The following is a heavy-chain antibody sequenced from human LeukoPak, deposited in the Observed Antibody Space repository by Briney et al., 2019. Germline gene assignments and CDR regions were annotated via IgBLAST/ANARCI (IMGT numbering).Heavy chain of an antibody. CDR2: IYTSGST. D-gene: IGHD1-26*01. CDR3: ARDHAYSGQRIRYYYYMDV. V-gene: IGHV4-4*07. Sequence: SETLSLTCTVSGGSISSYYWSWIRQPAGKGLEWIGRIYTSGSTNYNPSLKSRVTMSVDTSKNQFSLELSSVTAADTAVYYCARDHAYSGQRIRYYYYMDVWGKGTTVTVSS. CDR1: GGSISSYY. J-gene: IGHJ6*03.